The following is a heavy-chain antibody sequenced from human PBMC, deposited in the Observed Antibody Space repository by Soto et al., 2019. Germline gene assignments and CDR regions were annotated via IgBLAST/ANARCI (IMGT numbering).Heavy chain of an antibody. J-gene: IGHJ5*02. Sequence: ASAKVSCKVSGYTLTELSMHSVRQAPGKGLEWMGGFDPEDGETIYAQKFQGKVTMTEDTSTDTAYMELSSMRSEDTAVYYYATELSRESSSWFDPWGQGTLVTVSS. D-gene: IGHD6-6*01. V-gene: IGHV1-24*01. CDR1: GYTLTELS. CDR3: ATELSRESSSWFDP. CDR2: FDPEDGET.